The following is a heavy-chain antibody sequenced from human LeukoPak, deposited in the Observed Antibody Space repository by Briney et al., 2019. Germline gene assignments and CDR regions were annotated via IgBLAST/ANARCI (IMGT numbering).Heavy chain of an antibody. V-gene: IGHV3-74*01. D-gene: IGHD5-12*01. Sequence: PGGSLRLSCSASGFTFSYCSMHWVRQGPGKGLVWVSRINNDGSATTYADSVKGRFTISRDTAKNTVFLQMNSLRAEDTAVYYCARDVGYSAYDWGQGTLVTVSS. CDR2: INNDGSAT. CDR1: GFTFSYCS. J-gene: IGHJ4*02. CDR3: ARDVGYSAYD.